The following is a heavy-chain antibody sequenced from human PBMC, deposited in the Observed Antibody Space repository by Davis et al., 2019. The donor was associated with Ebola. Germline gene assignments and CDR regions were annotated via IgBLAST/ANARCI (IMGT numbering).Heavy chain of an antibody. CDR1: GFTFSGSA. V-gene: IGHV3-73*01. J-gene: IGHJ4*02. Sequence: GESLKISCAASGFTFSGSAMHWVRQASGKGLEWVGRIRSKANNYATAYVASVKGRFTISRDDSKNTAYLQMNSLKTEDTAVYYCTTDLRVSTHDYWGQGTLVTVSS. CDR2: IRSKANNYAT. D-gene: IGHD6-13*01. CDR3: TTDLRVSTHDY.